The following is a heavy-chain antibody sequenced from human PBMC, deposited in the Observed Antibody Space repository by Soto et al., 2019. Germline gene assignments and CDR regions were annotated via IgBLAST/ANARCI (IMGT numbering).Heavy chain of an antibody. CDR1: ADSISSPNYY. CDR3: ARQGYCANGVCPNYYRMDV. CDR2: IYYRGST. D-gene: IGHD2-8*01. J-gene: IGHJ6*04. Sequence: PSETLSLTCTVSADSISSPNYYWAWIRQPPGKGLEWIGSIYYRGSTYYNPSLQSRITISVDTSKNQFSLKLTSVTAADTAVYYCARQGYCANGVCPNYYRMDVWGKGTTVTVSS. V-gene: IGHV4-39*01.